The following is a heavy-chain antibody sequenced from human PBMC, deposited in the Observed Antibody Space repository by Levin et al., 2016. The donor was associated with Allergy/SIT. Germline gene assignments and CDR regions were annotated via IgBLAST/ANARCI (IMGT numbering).Heavy chain of an antibody. Sequence: GESLKISCAASGFTLSTSVMSWVRQAPGKGLEWVSAVIDGAGNTYYADSVKGRFTISRDNSKNTLYLQMNSLRAEDTAVYYCAKLLLWGSGTYEGNWFDPWGQGTLVTVSS. V-gene: IGHV3-23*01. CDR1: GFTLSTSV. CDR3: AKLLLWGSGTYEGNWFDP. D-gene: IGHD3-10*01. J-gene: IGHJ5*02. CDR2: VIDGAGNT.